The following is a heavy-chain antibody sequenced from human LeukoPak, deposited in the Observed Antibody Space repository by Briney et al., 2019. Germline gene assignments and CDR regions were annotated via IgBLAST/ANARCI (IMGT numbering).Heavy chain of an antibody. CDR2: IYHSGST. V-gene: IGHV4-38-2*01. CDR1: GYSISSGYY. D-gene: IGHD3-22*01. Sequence: SETLSLTCAVSGYSISSGYYWGWIRQPPGKGLEWIGSIYHSGSTYYNPSLKSRVTISVDTSKNQFSLKLSSVTAADTAVYYCARQDAYYYDSSGYYRVAFDIWGQGTMVTVSS. CDR3: ARQDAYYYDSSGYYRVAFDI. J-gene: IGHJ3*02.